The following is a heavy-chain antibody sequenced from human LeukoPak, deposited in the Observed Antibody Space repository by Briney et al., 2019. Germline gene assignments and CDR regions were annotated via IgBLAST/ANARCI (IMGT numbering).Heavy chain of an antibody. J-gene: IGHJ4*02. Sequence: GKSLRLSCAASGFTFSGYPIHWVRQAPGKGLEWVAVISYDGSNKYYADSVKGRFTISRDNSKNTLYLQMNSLRAEDTAVYYCARDRGNYGDYFDYWGQGTLVTVSS. CDR1: GFTFSGYP. CDR3: ARDRGNYGDYFDY. D-gene: IGHD4-17*01. CDR2: ISYDGSNK. V-gene: IGHV3-30-3*01.